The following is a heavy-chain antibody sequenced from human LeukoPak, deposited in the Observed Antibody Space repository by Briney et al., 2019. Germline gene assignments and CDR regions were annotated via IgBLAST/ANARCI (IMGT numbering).Heavy chain of an antibody. CDR2: ISSSSSYI. J-gene: IGHJ4*02. Sequence: SISSSSSYIYYADSVKGRFTISRDNAKNSLYLQMNSLRAEDTAVYYCAREKAVAARGDFDYWGQGTLVTVSS. CDR3: AREKAVAARGDFDY. V-gene: IGHV3-21*01. D-gene: IGHD6-19*01.